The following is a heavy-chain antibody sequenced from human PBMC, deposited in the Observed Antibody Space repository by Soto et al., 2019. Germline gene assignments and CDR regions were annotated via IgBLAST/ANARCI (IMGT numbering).Heavy chain of an antibody. Sequence: PSETLSLTCIVSGGSISSSYRSWIRQPPGKGLEWIGYIYSSGITDYNPSLKSRVTISVETSKTQFSLKLSSMTAADTAVYYCARERGGYFDSWGRGTLVTVSS. CDR2: IYSSGIT. CDR3: ARERGGYFDS. CDR1: GGSISSSY. D-gene: IGHD3-10*01. J-gene: IGHJ4*02. V-gene: IGHV4-59*01.